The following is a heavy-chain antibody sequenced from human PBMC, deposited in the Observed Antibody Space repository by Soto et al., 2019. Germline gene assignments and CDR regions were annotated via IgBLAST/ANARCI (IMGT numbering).Heavy chain of an antibody. CDR1: GFTFSPYT. J-gene: IGHJ4*02. Sequence: EVQVVESGGGLVKTGGSLRLSCVFSGFTFSPYTMNWVRQAPGKGLEWVSSINGRSNYVYYADSVKGRFTISRDNAKNSLYLQMNRLRADDTAIYYCAREDGVVGSSSAFDHWGLGTLVTVAS. D-gene: IGHD1-26*01. CDR3: AREDGVVGSSSAFDH. V-gene: IGHV3-21*01. CDR2: INGRSNYV.